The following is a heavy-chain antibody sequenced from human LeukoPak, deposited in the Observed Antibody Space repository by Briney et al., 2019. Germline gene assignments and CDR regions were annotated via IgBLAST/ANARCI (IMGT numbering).Heavy chain of an antibody. V-gene: IGHV1-69*05. CDR2: IIPIFGTA. J-gene: IGHJ4*02. D-gene: IGHD3-3*01. CDR1: GGTFSSYA. CDR3: ASFGDPQLRFLEWLFTY. Sequence: ASVKVSCKASGGTFSSYAISWVRQAPGQGLEWMGGIIPIFGTANYAQKFQGRVTITTDESTSTAYMELSSLRSEDTAVYYCASFGDPQLRFLEWLFTYWGQGTLVTVSS.